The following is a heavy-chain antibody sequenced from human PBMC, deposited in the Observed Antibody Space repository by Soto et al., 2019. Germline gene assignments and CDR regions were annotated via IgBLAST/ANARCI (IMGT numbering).Heavy chain of an antibody. CDR2: INPKSGGT. CDR1: GYSFTDYH. D-gene: IGHD2-15*01. Sequence: ASVKVSCKASGYSFTDYHIHWVRQAPGQGLEWLGRINPKSGGTSTAQKFQGWVTMTRDSSISTVYMDLTRLRSDDTAVYYCARTCRSGGSCYHDYWGQGTLVTVSS. J-gene: IGHJ4*02. CDR3: ARTCRSGGSCYHDY. V-gene: IGHV1-2*04.